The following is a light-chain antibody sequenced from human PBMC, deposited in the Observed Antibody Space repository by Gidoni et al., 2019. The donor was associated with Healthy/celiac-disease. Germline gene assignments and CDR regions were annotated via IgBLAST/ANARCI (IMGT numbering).Light chain of an antibody. CDR1: QSVSSY. Sequence: EIVLTQSPATLSLSPGERATLSCRASQSVSSYLACDQQKPGQAPRLLIYDASNRATGIPARFSGSGSGTDFTLTISSLEPEDFAVYYCQQRSNWPPRYTFGQGTKLEIK. CDR2: DAS. V-gene: IGKV3-11*01. J-gene: IGKJ2*01. CDR3: QQRSNWPPRYT.